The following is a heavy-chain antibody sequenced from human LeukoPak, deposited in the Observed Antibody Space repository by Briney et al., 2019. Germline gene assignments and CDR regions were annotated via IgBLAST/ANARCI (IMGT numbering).Heavy chain of an antibody. Sequence: SETLSLTCAVYGGSFSGYYWSWIRQPPGKALEWIGSVYYSGTTSYNPPLKSRVTISVDMSKNHFSLRLRSVTAADTAMYYCARGTLYRGWSYYLDFWGQGSRVTVSS. V-gene: IGHV4-34*01. CDR1: GGSFSGYY. D-gene: IGHD6-19*01. CDR2: VYYSGTT. CDR3: ARGTLYRGWSYYLDF. J-gene: IGHJ4*02.